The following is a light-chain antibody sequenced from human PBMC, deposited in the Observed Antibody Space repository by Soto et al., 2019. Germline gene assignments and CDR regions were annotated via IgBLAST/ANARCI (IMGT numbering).Light chain of an antibody. CDR3: QSHDSSLHASV. V-gene: IGLV1-40*01. J-gene: IGLJ1*01. CDR2: GNT. Sequence: SVLKPPPPGSWGPGPRVTISRPGGSSKFGPGYDVRCYLQLPGTAPKLLIYGNTNRPSGVPDRFSGSKSGSSASLAITGLQAEDEADYYCQSHDSSLHASVFGTGTKVTVL. CDR1: SSKFGPGYD.